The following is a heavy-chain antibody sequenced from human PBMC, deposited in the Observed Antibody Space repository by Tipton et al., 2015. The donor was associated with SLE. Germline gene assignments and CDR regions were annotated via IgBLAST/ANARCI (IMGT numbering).Heavy chain of an antibody. D-gene: IGHD5-18*01. CDR2: IYYTGST. Sequence: TLSLTCTVSGGSISNYYWSWIRQPPGKGLEWIGYIYYTGSTTYNPSLKSRVSISFNASKIQFSLKLTSVTAADTAVYYCARAGYIYGSDAFDIWGQGTMVTVSS. CDR3: ARAGYIYGSDAFDI. CDR1: GGSISNYY. V-gene: IGHV4-59*01. J-gene: IGHJ3*02.